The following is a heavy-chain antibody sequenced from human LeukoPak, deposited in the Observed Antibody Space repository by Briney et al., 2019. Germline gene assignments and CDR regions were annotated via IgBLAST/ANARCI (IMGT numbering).Heavy chain of an antibody. V-gene: IGHV3-23*01. CDR1: GFTFSSYA. J-gene: IGHJ4*02. CDR2: ISGSGGST. CDR3: AKDYCSSTSCEKDY. Sequence: GGSLRLSCAASGFTFSSYAMSWVRQAPGKGLEWVSAISGSGGSTYYADSVKGRFTIFRDNSKNTLYLQMNSLRAEDTAVYYCAKDYCSSTSCEKDYWGQGTLVTVSS. D-gene: IGHD2-2*01.